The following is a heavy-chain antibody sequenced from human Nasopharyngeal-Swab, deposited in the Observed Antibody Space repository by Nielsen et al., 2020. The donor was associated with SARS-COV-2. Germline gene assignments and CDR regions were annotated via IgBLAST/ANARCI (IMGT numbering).Heavy chain of an antibody. D-gene: IGHD3-16*02. J-gene: IGHJ4*02. Sequence: GESLKISCAASGFTFSSYAMSWVRQAPGKGLEWVSSISGSGSYIYYAGSVKGRFTISRDNAKNSLYLQMNSLRVEDTAVYYCGRQLRLGELSLYNEFDYWGQGTLVTVSS. CDR2: ISGSGSYI. CDR3: GRQLRLGELSLYNEFDY. CDR1: GFTFSSYA. V-gene: IGHV3-21*01.